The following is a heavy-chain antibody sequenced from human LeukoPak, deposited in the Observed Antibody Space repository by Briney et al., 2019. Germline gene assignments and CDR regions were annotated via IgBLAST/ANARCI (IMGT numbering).Heavy chain of an antibody. J-gene: IGHJ4*02. D-gene: IGHD3-10*01. CDR1: GDSVSNGNYY. Sequence: SETLSLTCTVSGDSVSNGNYYWSWLRQPPGKALEWIGYIYYSGKTYYNPSLEGRVTILVDTSRNHFSVKLSSVTAADTAVYYCARSQNYYGSGDYWSQGTLVTVSS. CDR3: ARSQNYYGSGDY. CDR2: IYYSGKT. V-gene: IGHV4-61*03.